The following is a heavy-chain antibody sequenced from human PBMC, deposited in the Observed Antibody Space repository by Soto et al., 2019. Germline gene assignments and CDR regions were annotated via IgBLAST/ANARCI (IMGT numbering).Heavy chain of an antibody. J-gene: IGHJ5*01. Sequence: PGGSLRLSCAASGFTFSSYAVNWVRQAPGKGLQWVAAISHDGSDKYYADSVKGRFAISRDNSKNTLSLLLNSLRVDYTAVYYYAIVPRCVGCYPHDSWGHVPPASVS. V-gene: IGHV3-30*09. CDR3: AIVPRCVGCYPHDS. CDR1: GFTFSSYA. D-gene: IGHD2-15*01. CDR2: ISHDGSDK.